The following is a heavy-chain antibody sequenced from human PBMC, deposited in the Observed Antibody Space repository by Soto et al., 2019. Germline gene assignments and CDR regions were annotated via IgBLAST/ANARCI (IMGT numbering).Heavy chain of an antibody. Sequence: EVRLLESGGGSVQPGGSLRLSCVASGFTFSSYAMSWVRQAPGKGLEWVSSINRMDGSTYYADSVRGRLTISRDNSKNRLYLQMNSLRAEDTAVYYCAKNYYFDHWGQGTLVTVSS. V-gene: IGHV3-23*01. CDR1: GFTFSSYA. CDR3: AKNYYFDH. CDR2: INRMDGST. J-gene: IGHJ4*02.